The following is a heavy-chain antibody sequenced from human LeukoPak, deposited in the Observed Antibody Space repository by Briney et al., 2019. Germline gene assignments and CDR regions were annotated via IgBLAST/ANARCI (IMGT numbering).Heavy chain of an antibody. CDR3: ARANYYYYYMDV. CDR1: GYTFTSND. V-gene: IGHV1-8*02. CDR2: MNPNSGST. J-gene: IGHJ6*03. Sequence: ASVKLSCTCSGYTFTSNDINWVRQAHAPGMEWMGWMNPNSGSTGYAQKFQGRVTITRNTSISTAYMELSSLRSEDTAVYYCARANYYYYYMDVWGKGTTVTVSS.